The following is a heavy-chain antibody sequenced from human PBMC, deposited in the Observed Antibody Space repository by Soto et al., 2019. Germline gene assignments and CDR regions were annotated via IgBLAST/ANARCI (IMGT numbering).Heavy chain of an antibody. CDR3: ATDIVVVVAATSGDY. J-gene: IGHJ4*02. CDR1: GFTFSSYS. V-gene: IGHV3-21*01. CDR2: ISSSSSYI. D-gene: IGHD2-15*01. Sequence: GGSLRLSCAASGFTFSSYSMNWVRQAPGKGLEWVSSISSSSSYIYYADSVKGRLTISRDNAKNSLYLQMNSLRAEDTAVYYCATDIVVVVAATSGDYWGQGTLVTVSS.